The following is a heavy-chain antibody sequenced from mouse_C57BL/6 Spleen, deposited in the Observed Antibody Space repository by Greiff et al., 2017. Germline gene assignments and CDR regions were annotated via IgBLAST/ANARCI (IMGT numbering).Heavy chain of an antibody. CDR2: INPGSGGT. Sequence: QVQLQQPGAELVRPGTSVKVSCKASGYAFTNYLIEWVKQRPGQGLEWIGVINPGSGGTNYNEKFKGKATLTADKSSSTAYMQLSSLTSEASAVYFGARAKPVCGRLFDYWGQGTTLTVSS. V-gene: IGHV1-54*01. J-gene: IGHJ2*01. CDR1: GYAFTNYL. D-gene: IGHD1-1*02. CDR3: ARAKPVCGRLFDY.